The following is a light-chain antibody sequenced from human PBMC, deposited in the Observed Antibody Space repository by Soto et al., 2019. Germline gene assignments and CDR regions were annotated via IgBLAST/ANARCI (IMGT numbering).Light chain of an antibody. J-gene: IGKJ1*01. Sequence: EIVLTQSPATLSLSPGERATLSCRASPSVSSYLAWYQQKPGQAPRLLIYDASNRATGIPARFSGSGSGTDFTLTISSLEPEDFALYYCQQRSDWPWTFGQGTKVEIK. CDR3: QQRSDWPWT. V-gene: IGKV3-11*01. CDR1: PSVSSY. CDR2: DAS.